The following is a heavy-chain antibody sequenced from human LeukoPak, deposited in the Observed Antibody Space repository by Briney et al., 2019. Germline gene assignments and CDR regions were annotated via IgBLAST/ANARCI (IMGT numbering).Heavy chain of an antibody. CDR2: IIPSFGSA. CDR1: GGTFSNYA. J-gene: IGHJ3*02. V-gene: IGHV1-69*13. D-gene: IGHD3-16*01. CDR3: ARVGHLTLDDVFDI. Sequence: ASVKVSCKASGGTFSNYAINWVRQAPGQGLEWMGGIIPSFGSANYAQKFQGRVTITADESTSTAYMELSSLRSEDTAVYYCARVGHLTLDDVFDIWGQGTMVIVSS.